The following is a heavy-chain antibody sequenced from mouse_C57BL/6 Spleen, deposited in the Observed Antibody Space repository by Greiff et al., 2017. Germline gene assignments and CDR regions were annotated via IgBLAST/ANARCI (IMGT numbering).Heavy chain of an antibody. CDR2: IYPGDGDT. CDR1: GYAFSSYW. Sequence: QVQLQQSGAELVKPGASVKISCKASGYAFSSYWMNWVKQRPGKGLEWIGQIYPGDGDTNYNGKFKGKATLTSDKSSSTAYMQLSSLTAEDSAVYFCSRLDSSGQFAYWGQGTLVTVSA. CDR3: SRLDSSGQFAY. V-gene: IGHV1-80*01. D-gene: IGHD3-2*02. J-gene: IGHJ3*01.